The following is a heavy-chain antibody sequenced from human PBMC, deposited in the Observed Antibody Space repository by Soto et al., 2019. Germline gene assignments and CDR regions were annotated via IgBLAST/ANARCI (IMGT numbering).Heavy chain of an antibody. CDR2: VYYAGNA. J-gene: IGHJ4*02. CDR1: GDSITKRVYY. V-gene: IGHV4-39*01. CDR3: GRVTYYGSGGDGPYYFDY. Sequence: LQLQESGPGLAKPSDTLSLTCTVSGDSITKRVYYWAWVRQTPGKGLEWIASVYYAGNAYYNPSLQSRVTIAFDAARSQFSLELQSGTAADSAVYYCGRVTYYGSGGDGPYYFDYWGQGTLVTVSS. D-gene: IGHD2-15*01.